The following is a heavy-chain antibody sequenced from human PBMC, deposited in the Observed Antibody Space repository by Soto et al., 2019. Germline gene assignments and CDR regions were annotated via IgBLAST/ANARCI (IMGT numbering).Heavy chain of an antibody. V-gene: IGHV3-30-3*01. CDR3: ARVVTYYDILTGYYLSEYFDY. CDR2: ISYDGSNK. D-gene: IGHD3-9*01. CDR1: GFTFSSYA. J-gene: IGHJ4*02. Sequence: GGSLRLSCAASGFTFSSYAMHWVRQAPGKGLEWVAVISYDGSNKYYADSVKGRFTISRDNSKNTLYLQMNSLRAEDTAVYYCARVVTYYDILTGYYLSEYFDYWGQGTLVTVSS.